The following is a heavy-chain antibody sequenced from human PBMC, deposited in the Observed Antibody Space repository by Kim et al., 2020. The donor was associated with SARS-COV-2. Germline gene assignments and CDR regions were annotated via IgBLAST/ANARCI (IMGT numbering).Heavy chain of an antibody. D-gene: IGHD2-15*01. CDR3: ARIGYCSGGSCRIKGGAFDI. CDR1: GYSFTSYW. V-gene: IGHV5-10-1*01. CDR2: IDPSDSYT. J-gene: IGHJ3*02. Sequence: GESLKISCKGSGYSFTSYWISWVRQMPGKGLEWMGRIDPSDSYTNYSPSFQGHVTISADKSISTAYLQWSSLKASDTAMYYCARIGYCSGGSCRIKGGAFDIWGQGTMVTVSS.